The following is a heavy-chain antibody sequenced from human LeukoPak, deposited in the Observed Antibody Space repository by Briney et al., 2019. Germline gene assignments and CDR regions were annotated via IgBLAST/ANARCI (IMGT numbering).Heavy chain of an antibody. CDR2: ISYDGSKK. Sequence: GGSPRLSCAASGFTFRSHGMHWVRQAPGKGLEWAAVISYDGSKKDYADSVKGRFTISRDSSKNTVYLQMNRLSTEDTAFYYCARDLSGSYSVDYWGQGTLVTVSS. V-gene: IGHV3-30-3*01. D-gene: IGHD3-10*01. CDR3: ARDLSGSYSVDY. CDR1: GFTFRSHG. J-gene: IGHJ4*02.